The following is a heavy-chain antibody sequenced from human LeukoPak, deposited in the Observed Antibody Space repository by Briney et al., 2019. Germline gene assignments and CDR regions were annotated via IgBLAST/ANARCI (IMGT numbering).Heavy chain of an antibody. D-gene: IGHD5-18*01. CDR3: TKDRLTGYSFGYSYFDY. Sequence: GGSLRLSCAASGFTFSSYAMTWVRQAPRKGLEWVSTISGSGGSTYYADSVKGRFTISRDNSKNTLYLQMNSLRAEDTAVYYCTKDRLTGYSFGYSYFDYWGQGTLVTVSS. CDR1: GFTFSSYA. CDR2: ISGSGGST. V-gene: IGHV3-23*01. J-gene: IGHJ4*02.